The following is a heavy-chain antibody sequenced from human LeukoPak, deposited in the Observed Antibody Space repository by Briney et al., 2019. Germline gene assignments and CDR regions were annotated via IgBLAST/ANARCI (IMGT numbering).Heavy chain of an antibody. Sequence: GESLKISCKGSGYSFPNYWIGWVRQMPGKGLEWMGIIYPGDSYTTYKPSFQGQVTISADKSISTAYLQWRSLKASDTAMYYCARSRAEKVPVWGSYRHHDAFDIWGQGTRVTVSS. J-gene: IGHJ3*02. CDR2: IYPGDSYT. CDR1: GYSFPNYW. D-gene: IGHD3-16*02. V-gene: IGHV5-51*01. CDR3: ARSRAEKVPVWGSYRHHDAFDI.